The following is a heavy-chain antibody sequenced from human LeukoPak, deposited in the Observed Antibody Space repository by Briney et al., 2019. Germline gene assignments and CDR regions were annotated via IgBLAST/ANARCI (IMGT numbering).Heavy chain of an antibody. CDR3: AKTSYSSSWYYFDY. J-gene: IGHJ4*02. V-gene: IGHV3-23*01. Sequence: GGSLRLSCAASGFTFSTYAMSWVRQAPGKGLEWVSTISGNGGITNYADSVKGRLTISRDNSKNTLYLQMNSLRAADTAIYYCAKTSYSSSWYYFDYWGQGTLVTVSS. D-gene: IGHD6-13*01. CDR2: ISGNGGIT. CDR1: GFTFSTYA.